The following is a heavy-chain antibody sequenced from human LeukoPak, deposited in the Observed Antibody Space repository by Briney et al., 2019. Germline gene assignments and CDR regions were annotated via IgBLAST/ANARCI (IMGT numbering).Heavy chain of an antibody. J-gene: IGHJ4*02. D-gene: IGHD3-22*01. CDR3: ARDGNSSGYYAY. V-gene: IGHV1-46*01. CDR2: INPSGGST. Sequence: ASVKVSCKASGYTFTSYYMHWVRQAPGQGLEWMGIINPSGGSTSYAQKFQGRVTMTRDTSISTAYMELSRLRSDDTAVYYCARDGNSSGYYAYWGQGTLVTVSS. CDR1: GYTFTSYY.